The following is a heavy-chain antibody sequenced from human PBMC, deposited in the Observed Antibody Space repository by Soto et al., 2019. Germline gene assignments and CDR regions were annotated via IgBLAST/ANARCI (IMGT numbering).Heavy chain of an antibody. J-gene: IGHJ4*02. CDR1: GGSISSGGYY. V-gene: IGHV4-31*03. D-gene: IGHD3-10*01. CDR3: ARAPRSGSYYRTFDY. Sequence: LSETLSLTCTVSGGSISSGGYYWSWIRQHPGKGLEWIGYIYYSGSTYYNPSLKSRVTISVDTSKNQFSLKLSSVTAADTAVYYCARAPRSGSYYRTFDYWGQGTLVTVSS. CDR2: IYYSGST.